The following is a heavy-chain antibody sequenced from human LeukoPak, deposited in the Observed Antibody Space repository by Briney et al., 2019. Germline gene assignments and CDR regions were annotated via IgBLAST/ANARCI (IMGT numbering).Heavy chain of an antibody. V-gene: IGHV4-31*03. D-gene: IGHD3-22*01. J-gene: IGHJ3*02. Sequence: KSSETLSLTCTVSGGSISSGGYYWSWIRQFPGKGLEWIGYIYYTGSAYYNPSLESRVTISVDTSRNQFSLKLSSVTAADTAVYFCARAYDNNNNYYFDAFDIWGLGTMVTVSS. CDR1: GGSISSGGYY. CDR2: IYYTGSA. CDR3: ARAYDNNNNYYFDAFDI.